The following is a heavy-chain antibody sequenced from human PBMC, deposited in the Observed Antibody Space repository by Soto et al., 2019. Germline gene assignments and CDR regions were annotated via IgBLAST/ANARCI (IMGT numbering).Heavy chain of an antibody. CDR1: GYRFTSYL. J-gene: IGHJ4*01. CDR3: ARHLVGSTRGNFDY. CDR2: IYPYDSDT. Sequence: GQSLRLSCTSSGYRFTSYLIGWVRQMTGKGMEWMGNIYPYDSDTRYSPSFQGQVTISADTSITTAYLQWSGLRASDTAMYFCARHLVGSTRGNFDYWGQGTLVTVSS. D-gene: IGHD2-2*01. V-gene: IGHV5-51*01.